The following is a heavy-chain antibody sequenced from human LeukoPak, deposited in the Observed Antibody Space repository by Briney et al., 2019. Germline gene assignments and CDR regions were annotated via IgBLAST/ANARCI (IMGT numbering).Heavy chain of an antibody. V-gene: IGHV4-59*08. D-gene: IGHD2-15*01. Sequence: PSETLSLTCTVSGGSISSYYWSWIRQPPGKGLEWIGYIYYSGSTNYNPSLKSRVTISVDTSKNQFSLKLSSVTAADTAVYYCARHIDVRSHASYYYYGMDVWGQGTTVTVSS. CDR2: IYYSGST. CDR3: ARHIDVRSHASYYYYGMDV. J-gene: IGHJ6*02. CDR1: GGSISSYY.